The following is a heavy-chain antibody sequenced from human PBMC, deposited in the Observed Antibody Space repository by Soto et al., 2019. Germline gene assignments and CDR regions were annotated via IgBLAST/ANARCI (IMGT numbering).Heavy chain of an antibody. CDR3: ARVAVLTAAGTTDY. CDR2: ISGTSDSI. Sequence: PGGSLRLSCAASGFTFSDYYMSCIRQVPGKGLEWVAYISGTSDSIPYADSVKGRFTISRDNAKNSLYLQMNSLRAEDTAVYYCARVAVLTAAGTTDYWGQGTLVTVSS. D-gene: IGHD6-13*01. V-gene: IGHV3-11*06. J-gene: IGHJ4*02. CDR1: GFTFSDYY.